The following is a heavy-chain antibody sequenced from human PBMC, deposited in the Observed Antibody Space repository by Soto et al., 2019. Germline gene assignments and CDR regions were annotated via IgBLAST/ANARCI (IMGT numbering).Heavy chain of an antibody. CDR2: IKSKTDGGTT. J-gene: IGHJ4*02. D-gene: IGHD2-2*01. Sequence: EVQLVESGGGLVKPGGSLRLSCAASGFTFSNAWMSWVRQAPGKGLEWVGRIKSKTDGGTTDYAAPVKGRFTISRDDSKNTLYLQMNSLKTEDTAVYYCTTDGLLGDIVVVPAANDFDYWGQGTLVTVSS. CDR1: GFTFSNAW. V-gene: IGHV3-15*01. CDR3: TTDGLLGDIVVVPAANDFDY.